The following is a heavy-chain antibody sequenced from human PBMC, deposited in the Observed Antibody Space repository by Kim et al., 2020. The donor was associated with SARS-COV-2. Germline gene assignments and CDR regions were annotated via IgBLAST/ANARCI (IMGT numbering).Heavy chain of an antibody. Sequence: TTDYAAPVKGRFTISRDDSKNTLDLQMNSLKTEDTAVYYCTTDYGDYFDYWGQGTLVTVSS. D-gene: IGHD4-17*01. CDR3: TTDYGDYFDY. CDR2: TT. V-gene: IGHV3-15*01. J-gene: IGHJ4*02.